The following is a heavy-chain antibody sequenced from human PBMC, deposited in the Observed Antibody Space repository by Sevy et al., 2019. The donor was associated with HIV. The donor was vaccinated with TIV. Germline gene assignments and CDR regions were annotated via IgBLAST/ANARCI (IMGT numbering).Heavy chain of an antibody. CDR2: IIPIFGTA. J-gene: IGHJ6*02. Sequence: ASVKVSCKASGGTFSSYAISWVRQAPGQGLEWMGGIIPIFGTANYSQKFQGRVTITADESTSTAYMELSSLRSEDTAVYYCARDKRSVDTAVVKEHYYGMDVWGQGTTVTVSS. V-gene: IGHV1-69*13. CDR3: ARDKRSVDTAVVKEHYYGMDV. D-gene: IGHD5-18*01. CDR1: GGTFSSYA.